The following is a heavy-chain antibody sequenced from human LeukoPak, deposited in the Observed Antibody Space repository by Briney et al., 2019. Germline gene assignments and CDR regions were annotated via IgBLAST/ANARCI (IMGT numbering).Heavy chain of an antibody. J-gene: IGHJ4*02. CDR2: INSGGSR. V-gene: IGHV3-66*02. CDR1: GFTVSYNY. Sequence: PGGSLRLSCAASGFTVSYNYMNWVRQAPGKGLEWVSVINSGGSRDYADSVKGRFTISRDTSKNTLYLQMNSLRAEDTAVYYCASPGVGRKVGRPGSYDSYYFDYWGQGTLVTVSS. D-gene: IGHD3-22*01. CDR3: ASPGVGRKVGRPGSYDSYYFDY.